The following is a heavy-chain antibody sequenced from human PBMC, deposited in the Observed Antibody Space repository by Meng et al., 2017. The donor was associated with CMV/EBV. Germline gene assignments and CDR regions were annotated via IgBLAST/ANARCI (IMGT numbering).Heavy chain of an antibody. CDR2: INNKAST. V-gene: IGHV4-34*01. J-gene: IGHJ6*02. D-gene: IGHD2/OR15-2a*01. CDR1: GDSFSNYF. CDR3: ARSNYCNTIPCSLLRADYYYGLDV. Sequence: GSLRLSCAVYGDSFSNYFWNWARQPPGKGLEWIGEINNKASTNYNPSLKSRVTMSVDTSKNQFSLKLTSVTAADTAVYYCARSNYCNTIPCSLLRADYYYGLDVWGQGTTVTVSS.